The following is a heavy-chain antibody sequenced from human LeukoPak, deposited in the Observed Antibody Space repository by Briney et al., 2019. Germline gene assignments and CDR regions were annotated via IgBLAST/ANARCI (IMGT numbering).Heavy chain of an antibody. CDR3: ARDGAESSQGAAN. J-gene: IGHJ4*02. V-gene: IGHV3-30*04. Sequence: TGGSLRLSCAASGFTFSSYAMHWVRQAPGKGLEWVAVISYDGSNKYYADSVKGRFTISRDNSKNTLYLQMNSLRAEDTAVYYCARDGAESSQGAANWGQGTLVTVSS. CDR1: GFTFSSYA. D-gene: IGHD2/OR15-2a*01. CDR2: ISYDGSNK.